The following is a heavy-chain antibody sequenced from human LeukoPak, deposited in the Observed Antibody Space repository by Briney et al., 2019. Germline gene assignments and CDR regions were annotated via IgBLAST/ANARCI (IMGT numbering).Heavy chain of an antibody. D-gene: IGHD3-9*01. V-gene: IGHV4-39*07. J-gene: IGHJ4*02. CDR1: GGSISSSSYY. CDR3: ALAGYDILTVDY. CDR2: IYYSGST. Sequence: PSETLSLTCTVSGGSISSSSYYWGWIRQPPGKGLEWIGSIYYSGSTYYNPSLKSRVTISVDTSKNQFSLKLSSVTAADTAVYYCALAGYDILTVDYWGQGTLVTVSS.